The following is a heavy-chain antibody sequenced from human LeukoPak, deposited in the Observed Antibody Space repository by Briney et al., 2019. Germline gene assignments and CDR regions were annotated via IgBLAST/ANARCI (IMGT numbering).Heavy chain of an antibody. D-gene: IGHD3-3*01. J-gene: IGHJ1*01. V-gene: IGHV3-66*01. Sequence: GGSLRLSCAASGFTVSSNYMSWVRQAPGKGLEWVSVIYSGGSTYYADSVKGRFTISRDNSKNTLYLQMNSLRAEDTAVYYCANLHYDFWSGYSNREYFQHWGQGTLVTVSS. CDR3: ANLHYDFWSGYSNREYFQH. CDR2: IYSGGST. CDR1: GFTVSSNY.